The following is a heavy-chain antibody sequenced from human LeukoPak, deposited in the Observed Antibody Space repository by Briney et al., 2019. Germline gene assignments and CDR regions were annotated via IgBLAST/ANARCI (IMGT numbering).Heavy chain of an antibody. J-gene: IGHJ4*02. Sequence: GASVKVSCKASGYTFTGYYMHWVRQAPGQGLEWMGWINPNSGGTNYAQKFQGRVTMTRDTSISTAYMELSSLRSEDTAVYYCARDLTWFGELLSSLDDYWGQGTLVTVSS. CDR1: GYTFTGYY. CDR2: INPNSGGT. CDR3: ARDLTWFGELLSSLDDY. V-gene: IGHV1-2*02. D-gene: IGHD3-10*01.